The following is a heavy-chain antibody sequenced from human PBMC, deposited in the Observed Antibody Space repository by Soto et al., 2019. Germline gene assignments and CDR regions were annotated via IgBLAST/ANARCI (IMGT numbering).Heavy chain of an antibody. CDR3: ARVGGVASRTFDY. Sequence: PSETLALTCTDSGGSISPFYWSWVRQPPGKGLEWIGYLYYSGNTNYNPSLKSRVTISVDASKNQVSLRLTSVTAADTAVYYCARVGGVASRTFDYWGQGTVVTVSS. J-gene: IGHJ4*02. CDR1: GGSISPFY. CDR2: LYYSGNT. V-gene: IGHV4-59*01. D-gene: IGHD3-16*01.